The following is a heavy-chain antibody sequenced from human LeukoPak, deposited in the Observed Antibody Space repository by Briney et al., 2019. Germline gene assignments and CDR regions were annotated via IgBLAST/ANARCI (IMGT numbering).Heavy chain of an antibody. Sequence: GGSLRLSCAASGFTFSSYSMNWVRQAPGKGLEWVSYISSSSSTIYYADSVKGRFTISRDNAKNSLYLQMNSLRAEDTAVYYCARGQQLASFDYWGQGTLVTVSS. CDR3: ARGQQLASFDY. CDR1: GFTFSSYS. J-gene: IGHJ4*02. D-gene: IGHD6-13*01. V-gene: IGHV3-48*01. CDR2: ISSSSSTI.